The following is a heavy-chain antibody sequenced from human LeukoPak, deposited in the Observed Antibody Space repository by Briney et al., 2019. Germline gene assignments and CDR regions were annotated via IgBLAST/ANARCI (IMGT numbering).Heavy chain of an antibody. D-gene: IGHD3-10*01. CDR2: INHSGST. CDR1: GGSFSGYY. V-gene: IGHV4-34*01. J-gene: IGHJ4*02. CDR3: ARAPPFMVGYFDY. Sequence: SETLSLTCAVYGGSFSGYYWSWIRQPPGKGLEWIGEINHSGSTNYNPSLKSRVTISVDTSKNQFSLKLSSVTAADTAVYYCARAPPFMVGYFDYWGQGTLVTVSS.